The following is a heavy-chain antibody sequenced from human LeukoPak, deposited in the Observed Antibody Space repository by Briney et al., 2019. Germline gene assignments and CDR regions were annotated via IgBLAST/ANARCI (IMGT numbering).Heavy chain of an antibody. V-gene: IGHV4-34*01. Sequence: SETLSLTCTVSGGSISSYYWSWIRQPPGKGLEWIGEINHSGSTNYNPSLKSRVTISVDTSKNQFSLKLSSVTAADTAVYYCARVRYCSSTSCHGLGWLDYWGQGTLVTVSS. CDR3: ARVRYCSSTSCHGLGWLDY. CDR2: INHSGST. CDR1: GGSISSYY. D-gene: IGHD2-2*01. J-gene: IGHJ4*02.